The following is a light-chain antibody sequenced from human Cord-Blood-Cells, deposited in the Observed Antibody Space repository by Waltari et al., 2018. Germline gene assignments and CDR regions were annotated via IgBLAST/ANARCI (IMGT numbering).Light chain of an antibody. CDR3: SSYTSSSTLYV. J-gene: IGLJ1*01. CDR1: SSDVGGYNH. V-gene: IGLV2-14*01. Sequence: QSALTQPASVSGSPGQSITLSCTGPSSDVGGYNHLSWYQQYPSKAPKLIIYDVSNRPSGVSNRFSGSKSGNTASLTISGLQAEDEADYYCSSYTSSSTLYVFGTGTKVTVL. CDR2: DVS.